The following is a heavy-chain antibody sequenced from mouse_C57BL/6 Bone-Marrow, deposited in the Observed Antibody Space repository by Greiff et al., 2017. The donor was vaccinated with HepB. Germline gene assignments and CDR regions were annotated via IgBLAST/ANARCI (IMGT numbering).Heavy chain of an antibody. CDR1: GYAFTNYL. CDR3: AREEDYYGSSWFAY. CDR2: INPGSGGT. D-gene: IGHD1-1*01. J-gene: IGHJ3*01. Sequence: VQLQQSGAELVRPGTSVKVSCKASGYAFTNYLIEWVKQRPGQGLEWIGVINPGSGGTNNNEKFKGKATLTADKSSSTAYMQLSSLTSEDSAVDFCAREEDYYGSSWFAYWGQGTLVTVSA. V-gene: IGHV1-54*01.